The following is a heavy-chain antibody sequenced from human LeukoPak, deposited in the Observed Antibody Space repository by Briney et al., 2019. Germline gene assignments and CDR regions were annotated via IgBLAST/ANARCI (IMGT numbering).Heavy chain of an antibody. D-gene: IGHD3-9*01. CDR2: INAGNGNT. CDR1: GYTFTSYA. CDR3: ARGVGYFDWIRDAFDI. V-gene: IGHV1-3*01. J-gene: IGHJ3*02. Sequence: ASVKVSCKASGYTFTSYAMHWVRQAPGQRLEWMGWINAGNGNTKYSQKFQGRVTMTWDTSISTAYMELSSLRSEDTAVYYCARGVGYFDWIRDAFDIWGQGTMVTVSS.